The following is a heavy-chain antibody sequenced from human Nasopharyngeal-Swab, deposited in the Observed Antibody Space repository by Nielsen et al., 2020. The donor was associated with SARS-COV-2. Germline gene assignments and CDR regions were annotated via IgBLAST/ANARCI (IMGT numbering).Heavy chain of an antibody. J-gene: IGHJ4*02. CDR1: GFTFSSYA. CDR3: IAVAGPGSFDY. D-gene: IGHD6-19*01. Sequence: GESLKISCAASGFTFSSYAMSWVRQAPGKGLEWVSAISGSGGSTYYADSVKGRFTISRDNSKNTLYLQMNSLRAEGTAVYYCIAVAGPGSFDYWGQGTLVTVSS. CDR2: ISGSGGST. V-gene: IGHV3-23*01.